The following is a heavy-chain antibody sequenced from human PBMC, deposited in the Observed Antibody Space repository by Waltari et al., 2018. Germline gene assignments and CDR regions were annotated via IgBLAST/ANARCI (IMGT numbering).Heavy chain of an antibody. CDR3: ARDYIGYGDYSYFDY. Sequence: EVQLVESGGGLVQPGGSLRLSCAASGFTFSSYWLSWVRQAPGKGLEWVANIKQDGSEKYYVDSVKGRFTISRDNAKNSLYLQMNSLRAEDTAVYYCARDYIGYGDYSYFDYWGQGTLVTVSS. CDR1: GFTFSSYW. D-gene: IGHD4-17*01. J-gene: IGHJ4*02. CDR2: IKQDGSEK. V-gene: IGHV3-7*01.